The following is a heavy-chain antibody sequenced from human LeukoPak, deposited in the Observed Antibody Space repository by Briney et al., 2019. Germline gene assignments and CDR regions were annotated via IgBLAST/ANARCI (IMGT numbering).Heavy chain of an antibody. CDR3: VGGDSREL. D-gene: IGHD3-22*01. CDR2: IGRNSIDK. Sequence: GGSLRLSCTASGFTFNTYTMNWVRQAPGKGPEWISSIGRNSIDKYYADSVRGRFTISRDNAKNSLYVQMSSLRVEDTAVYYCVGGDSRELWGQGTLVTVSS. J-gene: IGHJ4*02. V-gene: IGHV3-21*01. CDR1: GFTFNTYT.